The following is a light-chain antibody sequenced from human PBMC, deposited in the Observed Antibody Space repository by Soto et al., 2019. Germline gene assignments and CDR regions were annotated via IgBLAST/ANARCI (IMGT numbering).Light chain of an antibody. CDR3: QHYGSSLWT. CDR1: QSVSSTY. Sequence: EIVLTQSPGTLSLSPGEGATLSCRASQSVSSTYLAWYQQKPGQAPRLLIYGASSRPTGIPDRFSGSGSGTDFTLSTSRLEPGDFAVYYCQHYGSSLWTLGQGTKVDIK. V-gene: IGKV3-20*01. CDR2: GAS. J-gene: IGKJ1*01.